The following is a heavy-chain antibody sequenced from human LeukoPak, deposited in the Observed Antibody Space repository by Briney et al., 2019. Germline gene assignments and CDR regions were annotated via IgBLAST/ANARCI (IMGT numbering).Heavy chain of an antibody. Sequence: GGSLRLSCAASGFTFDDYAMHWVRQAPGKGLEWVSGISWNSGSIGYADSVKGRFTISRDNAKNSLYLQMNSLRAEDMALYYCAKGYSSGWYEAFDIWGQGTMATVSS. V-gene: IGHV3-9*03. CDR2: ISWNSGSI. J-gene: IGHJ3*02. D-gene: IGHD6-19*01. CDR1: GFTFDDYA. CDR3: AKGYSSGWYEAFDI.